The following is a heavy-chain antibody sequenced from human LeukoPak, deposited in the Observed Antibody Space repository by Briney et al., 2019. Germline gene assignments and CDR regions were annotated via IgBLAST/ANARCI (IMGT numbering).Heavy chain of an antibody. V-gene: IGHV4-34*01. D-gene: IGHD4-17*01. CDR1: GGSFSGYY. J-gene: IGHJ5*02. Sequence: SETLSLTCAVYGGSFSGYYWSWIRQPPGKGLEWIGEINHSGSTNYNPSLKSRVTISVDTSKNQFSLKLSSVTAAATAVYYCARVVYGDYPNWFDPWGQETLVTVSS. CDR3: ARVVYGDYPNWFDP. CDR2: INHSGST.